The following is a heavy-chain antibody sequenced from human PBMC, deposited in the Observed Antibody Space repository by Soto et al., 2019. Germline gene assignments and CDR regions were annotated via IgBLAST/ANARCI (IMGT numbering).Heavy chain of an antibody. J-gene: IGHJ5*02. CDR3: AKGDRSYCGADCYSDH. CDR1: GFTFNNYA. V-gene: IGHV3-23*01. Sequence: GGSLRLSCAASGFTFNNYAMNWVRQAPGKGLEWVSGISGSGGTTYYADSVKGRFTISRDNSRNTLYLQMISLSAGDTAVYYCAKGDRSYCGADCYSDHWGQGTLVTVSS. D-gene: IGHD2-21*02. CDR2: ISGSGGTT.